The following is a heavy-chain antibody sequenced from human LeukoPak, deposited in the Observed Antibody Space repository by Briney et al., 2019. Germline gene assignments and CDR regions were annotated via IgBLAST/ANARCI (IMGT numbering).Heavy chain of an antibody. CDR3: AKHRGAAGWRSFDI. Sequence: SQTLSLTCGVSGVSFSGYYWSWIRQPPGKGLEWIGEINDSGSTKYNPSLKSRVTISIDTSKNQFSLKLNSVTAADTAVYYCAKHRGAAGWRSFDIWGQGTMVTVSS. D-gene: IGHD6-13*01. J-gene: IGHJ3*02. CDR2: INDSGST. V-gene: IGHV4-34*01. CDR1: GVSFSGYY.